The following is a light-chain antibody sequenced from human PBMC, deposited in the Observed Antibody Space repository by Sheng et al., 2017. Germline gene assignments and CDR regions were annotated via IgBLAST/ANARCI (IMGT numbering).Light chain of an antibody. J-gene: IGKJ1*01. CDR1: QTIYSY. CDR2: KAS. CDR3: QHYHTYPWS. V-gene: IGKV1-5*03. Sequence: DIQLTQSPSTLSAFVGDRVIITCRASQTIYSYLAWYQQKPGKAPKLLIYKASNLQTGVPSRFSGSGSGTEFTLTVSSLQPDDFATYYCQHYHTYPWSFGQGTKVEDQT.